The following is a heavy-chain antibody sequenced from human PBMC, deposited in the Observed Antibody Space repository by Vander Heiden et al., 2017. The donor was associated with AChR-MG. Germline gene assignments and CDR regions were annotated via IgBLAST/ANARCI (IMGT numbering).Heavy chain of an antibody. CDR1: GFTFSNAW. J-gene: IGHJ4*02. CDR3: TTRYSGSQDFDY. D-gene: IGHD1-26*01. Sequence: EVQLVESGGGLVKPGGSLRLSCAASGFTFSNAWMSWVRQAPGKGLEWVGRIKSKTDGGTTDYAAPVKGRFTISRDDSKNTLYLQMNSLKTEDTAVYYCTTRYSGSQDFDYWGQGTLVTVSS. CDR2: IKSKTDGGTT. V-gene: IGHV3-15*01.